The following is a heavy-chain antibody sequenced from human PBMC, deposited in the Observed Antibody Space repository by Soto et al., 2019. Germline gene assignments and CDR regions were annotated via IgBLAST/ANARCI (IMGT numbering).Heavy chain of an antibody. V-gene: IGHV4-34*01. D-gene: IGHD4-17*01. CDR2: INHSGST. CDR3: ARRAVTRRLGMDV. J-gene: IGHJ6*02. Sequence: PSETLSLTCAVYGGSFSGYYWSRIRQPPGKGLEWIGEINHSGSTNYNPSLKSRVTISVDTSKNQFSLKLSSVTAADTAVYYCARRAVTRRLGMDVWGQGTTVTVSS. CDR1: GGSFSGYY.